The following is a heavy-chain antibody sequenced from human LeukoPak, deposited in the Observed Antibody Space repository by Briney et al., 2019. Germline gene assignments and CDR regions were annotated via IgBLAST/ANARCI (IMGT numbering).Heavy chain of an antibody. CDR2: INSAGDNI. J-gene: IGHJ4*02. CDR3: ARGIEAAGSLFDY. CDR1: GFTFSDYF. V-gene: IGHV3-11*04. Sequence: GGSLRLSCVASGFTFSDYFMSWIRQAPGKGLEWLSFINSAGDNIYYADSVRGRFTISRDNAKNSLYLQMNSLRAEDTAVYYCARGIEAAGSLFDYWGQGTLVTVSS. D-gene: IGHD6-13*01.